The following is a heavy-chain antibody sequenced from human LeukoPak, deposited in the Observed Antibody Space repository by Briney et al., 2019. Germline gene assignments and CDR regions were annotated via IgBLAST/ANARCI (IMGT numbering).Heavy chain of an antibody. V-gene: IGHV3-48*01. CDR3: ASPVPRYCSSTSCSDY. D-gene: IGHD2-2*01. Sequence: PGGSLRLSCAASGFTFSSYSMNWVRQAPGKGLEWVSYISSSSTIYYADSVKGRFTISRDNAKNSLYLQMNSLRAEDTAVYYCASPVPRYCSSTSCSDYWGQGTLVTVSS. CDR1: GFTFSSYS. CDR2: ISSSSTI. J-gene: IGHJ4*02.